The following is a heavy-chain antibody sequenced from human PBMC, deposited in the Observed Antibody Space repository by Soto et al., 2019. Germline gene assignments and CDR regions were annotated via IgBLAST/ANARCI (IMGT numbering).Heavy chain of an antibody. D-gene: IGHD6-13*01. V-gene: IGHV3-23*01. CDR3: AKGGIAADNWFDP. CDR1: GFTFSSYA. J-gene: IGHJ5*02. Sequence: GSLRLSCAASGFTFSSYAMSWVRQAPGKGLEWISVISGSGGSTYYADSVKGRFTISRDNSKNTLYLQMNSLRDEDTAVYYCAKGGIAADNWFDPWGQGTLVTVSS. CDR2: ISGSGGST.